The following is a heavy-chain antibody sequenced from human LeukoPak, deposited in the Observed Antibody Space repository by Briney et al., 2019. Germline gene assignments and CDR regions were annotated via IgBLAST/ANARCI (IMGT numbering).Heavy chain of an antibody. V-gene: IGHV4-34*01. CDR1: GGSFSGYY. Sequence: SEALSLTCAVYGGSFSGYYWSWIRQPPGKGLEWIGEINHSGSTNYNPSLKSRVTISVDTSKNQFSLKLSSVTAADTAVYYCARGRHYDYVWGSYRYPSPFDYWGQGTLVTVSS. CDR3: ARGRHYDYVWGSYRYPSPFDY. CDR2: INHSGST. J-gene: IGHJ4*02. D-gene: IGHD3-16*02.